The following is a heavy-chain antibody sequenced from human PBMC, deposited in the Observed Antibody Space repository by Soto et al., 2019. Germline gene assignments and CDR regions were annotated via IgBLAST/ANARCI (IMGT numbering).Heavy chain of an antibody. CDR1: GFTVSSKY. J-gene: IGHJ6*01. CDR3: ARDDVLCDGGRCYGVPLDV. D-gene: IGHD2-15*01. V-gene: IGHV3-66*01. CDR2: IQSGGPT. Sequence: GGSLRLSCAASGFTVSSKYMSWVRQAPGKGLEWVSLIQSGGPTYYADSVKGRFTISRDTSENTVHLQMDSLRAEDTAVYYCARDDVLCDGGRCYGVPLDVWGQGTTVTVYS.